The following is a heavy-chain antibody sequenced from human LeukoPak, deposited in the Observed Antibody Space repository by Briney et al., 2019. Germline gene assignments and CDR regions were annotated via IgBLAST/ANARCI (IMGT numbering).Heavy chain of an antibody. CDR3: TTYSGTYFKYFFDY. Sequence: PGGSLRLSCAASGFTFSSAWMSWVRQAPGKGLECIGRIKSKVDGETREYAAPVKGRFTVSRDDSMNTLYLQMNSLKTEDTAVYYCTTYSGTYFKYFFDYWGQGTLVTVSS. J-gene: IGHJ4*02. CDR2: IKSKVDGETR. D-gene: IGHD1-26*01. V-gene: IGHV3-15*01. CDR1: GFTFSSAW.